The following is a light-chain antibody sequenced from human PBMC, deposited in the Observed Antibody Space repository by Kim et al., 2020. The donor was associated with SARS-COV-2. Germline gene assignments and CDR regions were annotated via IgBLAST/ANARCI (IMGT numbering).Light chain of an antibody. J-gene: IGKJ4*01. CDR3: QQCTNYPLT. Sequence: DIQMTQSPSTLSASVGDRVTIICRASQSIRTWLAWYQQKPGQAPKLLIYKASSLQSGVPSRFSGSGSGTEFTLTISSLQPDDFATYYCQQCTNYPLTFGVGTRVEI. CDR1: QSIRTW. CDR2: KAS. V-gene: IGKV1-5*03.